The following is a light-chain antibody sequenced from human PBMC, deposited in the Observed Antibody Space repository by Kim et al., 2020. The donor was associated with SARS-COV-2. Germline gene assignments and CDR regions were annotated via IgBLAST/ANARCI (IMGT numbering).Light chain of an antibody. Sequence: EIVLTQSPATLSVSPGERATLSCRASQSFGGDLAWYQQKPGQAPRLLIYGASTRATGVPARFSGRGSGTEFILTISSLQSEDFALYYCKNNNDGPPWTFGQG. CDR3: KNNNDGPPWT. CDR2: GAS. V-gene: IGKV3-15*01. CDR1: QSFGGD. J-gene: IGKJ1*01.